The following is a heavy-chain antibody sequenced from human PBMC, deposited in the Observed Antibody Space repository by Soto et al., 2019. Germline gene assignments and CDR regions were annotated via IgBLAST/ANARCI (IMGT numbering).Heavy chain of an antibody. CDR1: GGSISSGGYY. J-gene: IGHJ5*02. CDR2: IYYSGST. D-gene: IGHD3-10*01. CDR3: ARGGGRWFGEFSSRPVNWFDP. Sequence: TSETLSLTCTVSGGSISSGGYYWSWIRQHPGKGLEWIGYIYYSGSTYYNPSLKSQVTISVDTSKNHFSLKLSSVTAADTAVYYCARGGGRWFGEFSSRPVNWFDPWGQGTLVTVSS. V-gene: IGHV4-31*01.